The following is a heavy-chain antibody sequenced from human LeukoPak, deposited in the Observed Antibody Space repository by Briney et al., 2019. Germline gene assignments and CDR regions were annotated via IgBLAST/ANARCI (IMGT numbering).Heavy chain of an antibody. V-gene: IGHV4-39*01. D-gene: IGHD2/OR15-2a*01. CDR3: VRHFSRSFLGGLFDP. CDR1: GGSIMSYNHY. J-gene: IGHJ5*02. Sequence: SETLSLTCSVSGGSIMSYNHYWGWIRQPPGKGLEWIGSIYNSVSPYYNPSLKSRVTISAETSNNQFSLRLTSVTAADTAIYYCVRHFSRSFLGGLFDPWGQGSLVTVSS. CDR2: IYNSVSP.